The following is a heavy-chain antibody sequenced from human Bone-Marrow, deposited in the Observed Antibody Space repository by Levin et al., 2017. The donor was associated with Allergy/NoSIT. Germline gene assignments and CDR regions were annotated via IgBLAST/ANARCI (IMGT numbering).Heavy chain of an antibody. Sequence: TGGSLRLSCAVSGFTVYNNYMSWVRQAPGKGLEWVSVIHSRGSAYYADSVKGRFTISRDNSKNTLYLRMNSLRVEDTAVYYCVARSNGMDVWGQGTTVTVSS. CDR3: VARSNGMDV. CDR1: GFTVYNNY. V-gene: IGHV3-66*01. D-gene: IGHD5-12*01. CDR2: IHSRGSA. J-gene: IGHJ6*02.